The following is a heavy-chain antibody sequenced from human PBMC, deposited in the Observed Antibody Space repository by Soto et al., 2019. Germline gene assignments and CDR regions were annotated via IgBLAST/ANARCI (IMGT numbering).Heavy chain of an antibody. V-gene: IGHV4-31*03. J-gene: IGHJ5*02. CDR1: GGSISSGDSY. D-gene: IGHD2-2*02. CDR2: IYNSGTT. Sequence: SETLSLTCTVSGGSISSGDSYWSWIRQHPGKGLEWIGYIYNSGTTSYNPSLKSRLTISADTSKNQFSLNLTSVTAADTAVYYCARGRGGLCSSTSCYRVYWFDPWGQGTLVTVS. CDR3: ARGRGGLCSSTSCYRVYWFDP.